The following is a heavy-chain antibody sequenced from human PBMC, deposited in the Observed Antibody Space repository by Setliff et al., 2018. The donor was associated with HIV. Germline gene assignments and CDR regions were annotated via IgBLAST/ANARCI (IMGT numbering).Heavy chain of an antibody. CDR3: ASEKKAWSVSDSFYEY. V-gene: IGHV4-59*01. D-gene: IGHD3-3*01. CDR2: VHYSGST. J-gene: IGHJ4*02. Sequence: PSETLSLTCTVSGLSMSYNYWTWIRQSPGKGLEWIGYVHYSGSTRYNPSLKSRVTISVDTSKEKFSLKLTSMTATDTAVYYCASEKKAWSVSDSFYEYWGQGVPVTVS. CDR1: GLSMSYNY.